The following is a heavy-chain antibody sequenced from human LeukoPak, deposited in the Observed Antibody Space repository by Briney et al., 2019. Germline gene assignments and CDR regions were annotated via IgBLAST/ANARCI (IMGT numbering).Heavy chain of an antibody. Sequence: GGSLRLSCAASGFTFSSYVMHRVRQAPGKGLEWMAFIRSDGSNKYYADSVKGRFTISRDNSKNTLYLQMNSLRAEDTAVYYCARILDSAWGELGYWGQGTLVTVSS. CDR2: IRSDGSNK. V-gene: IGHV3-30*02. CDR3: ARILDSAWGELGY. J-gene: IGHJ4*02. D-gene: IGHD6-19*01. CDR1: GFTFSSYV.